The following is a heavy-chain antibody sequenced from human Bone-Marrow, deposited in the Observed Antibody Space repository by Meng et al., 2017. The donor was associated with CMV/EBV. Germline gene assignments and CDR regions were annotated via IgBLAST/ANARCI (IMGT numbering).Heavy chain of an antibody. CDR1: GGSFSGYY. D-gene: IGHD2-2*02. CDR3: AILPAAIPSYYYYGMDV. CDR2: INHSGST. V-gene: IGHV4-34*01. Sequence: SETLSLTCAVYGGSFSGYYWSWIRQPPGKGLEWIGEINHSGSTNYNPSLKSRVTISVDTSKNQFSLKLSSVTAADTAVYYCAILPAAIPSYYYYGMDVWGQGTTVTVSS. J-gene: IGHJ6*02.